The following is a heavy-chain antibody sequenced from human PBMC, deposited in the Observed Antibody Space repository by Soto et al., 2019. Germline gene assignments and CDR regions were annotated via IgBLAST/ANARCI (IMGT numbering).Heavy chain of an antibody. CDR3: ARDYHDYGGNSGFDS. CDR2: INPYSGDT. Sequence: QVQLVQSGAEVKNPGASVKLSCKASGYTFTGYYLHWVRQAPGQGLEWLGWINPYSGDTHYAQKFQGWVTITGDTSISTAYMELSRLRSDDTAIYYCARDYHDYGGNSGFDSWVQGTLVTVSS. CDR1: GYTFTGYY. V-gene: IGHV1-2*04. D-gene: IGHD4-17*01. J-gene: IGHJ4*02.